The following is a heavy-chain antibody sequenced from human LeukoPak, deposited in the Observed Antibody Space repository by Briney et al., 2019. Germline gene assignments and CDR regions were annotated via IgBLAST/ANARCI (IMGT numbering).Heavy chain of an antibody. Sequence: GGSLRLSCAASGFTFSSYGMHWVRQAPGKGLEWVAVISYDGSNKYYADSVKGRFTISRDNSKNTLYLQMNSLRAEDTAVYYCAKDRPSYRVGEMDVWGKGTTVTVSS. CDR3: AKDRPSYRVGEMDV. V-gene: IGHV3-30*18. CDR1: GFTFSSYG. CDR2: ISYDGSNK. J-gene: IGHJ6*04. D-gene: IGHD4-17*01.